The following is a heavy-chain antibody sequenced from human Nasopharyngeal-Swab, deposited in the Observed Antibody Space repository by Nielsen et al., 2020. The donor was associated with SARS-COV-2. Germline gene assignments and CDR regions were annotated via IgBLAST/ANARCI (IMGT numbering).Heavy chain of an antibody. J-gene: IGHJ4*02. CDR2: IYYSGST. V-gene: IGHV4-59*01. CDR3: ARDMGESRGWPDPFDY. D-gene: IGHD6-19*01. Sequence: WIRQPPGKGLEWIGYIYYSGSTNYNPSLRSRVTISVDTSKNQFSLKLSSVTAADTAVYYCARDMGESRGWPDPFDYWGQGTLVTVSS.